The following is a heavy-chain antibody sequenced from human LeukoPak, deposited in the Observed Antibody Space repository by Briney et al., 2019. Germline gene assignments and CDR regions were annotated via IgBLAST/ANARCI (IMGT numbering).Heavy chain of an antibody. D-gene: IGHD2-15*01. CDR3: AKGLVAATDGDY. CDR2: ISGSGGST. J-gene: IGHJ4*02. Sequence: GGSLRLSCAAFGFTFSSYAMSWVRQAPGKGLEWVSAISGSGGSTYYADSVKGRFTISRDNSKNTLYLQMNSLRAEDTAVYYCAKGLVAATDGDYWGQGTLVTVSS. CDR1: GFTFSSYA. V-gene: IGHV3-23*01.